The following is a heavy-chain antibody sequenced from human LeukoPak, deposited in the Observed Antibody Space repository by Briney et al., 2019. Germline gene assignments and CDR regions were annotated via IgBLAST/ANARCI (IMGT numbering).Heavy chain of an antibody. V-gene: IGHV5-51*01. Sequence: GESLRIPCQGSGYTFTAYWIGWVRQMPGKGLEWVGIIHPGDSDTRYSPSFQGQVTISADKSITTPYLQWSSLKASDTAMYYCGRHQHSGSYGAFDIWGQGTMVTVSS. D-gene: IGHD1-26*01. CDR3: GRHQHSGSYGAFDI. CDR1: GYTFTAYW. CDR2: IHPGDSDT. J-gene: IGHJ3*02.